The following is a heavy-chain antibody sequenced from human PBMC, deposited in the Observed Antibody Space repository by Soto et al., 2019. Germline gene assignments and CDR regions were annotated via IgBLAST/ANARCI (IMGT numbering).Heavy chain of an antibody. V-gene: IGHV3-53*01. CDR1: GFTASSNY. D-gene: IGHD3-22*01. CDR3: ARDFPYDSTGDSYYYMDV. CDR2: IYSGGST. Sequence: GGSLRLSCAASGFTASSNYMSWVRQAPGKGLEWVSVIYSGGSTYYADSVKGRFTISRDNSKNTLYLQMNSLRAEDTAVYYCARDFPYDSTGDSYYYMDVWGKGTTVTVSS. J-gene: IGHJ6*03.